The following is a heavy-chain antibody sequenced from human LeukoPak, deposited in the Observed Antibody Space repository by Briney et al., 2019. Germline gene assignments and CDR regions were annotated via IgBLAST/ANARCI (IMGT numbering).Heavy chain of an antibody. CDR3: ARGVSSGYSNFDY. CDR1: GYIFTSYN. Sequence: ASVKVSCKASGYIFTSYNMNWVRQAPGQGLEWMGIINPRGGSTNYAQKFQGRVTMTRDTSTSTAYVELSSLRSEDTALYYCARGVSSGYSNFDYWGQGTLVIVSS. V-gene: IGHV1-46*01. CDR2: INPRGGST. J-gene: IGHJ4*02. D-gene: IGHD3-22*01.